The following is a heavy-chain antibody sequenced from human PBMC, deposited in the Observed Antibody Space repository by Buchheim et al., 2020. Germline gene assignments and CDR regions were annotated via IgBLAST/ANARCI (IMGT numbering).Heavy chain of an antibody. V-gene: IGHV3-23*01. CDR2: TSGSGGST. Sequence: EVQLLESGGGLVQPGGSLRLSCAASGFTFSSYGMSWVRQAPGKGLEWVSGTSGSGGSTYYADSVKGRFTLSRDNSKNTLYLQMNSPRAEDTAVYYCAKTSSYSPAYYMDVWGKGTT. D-gene: IGHD5-18*01. CDR1: GFTFSSYG. J-gene: IGHJ6*03. CDR3: AKTSSYSPAYYMDV.